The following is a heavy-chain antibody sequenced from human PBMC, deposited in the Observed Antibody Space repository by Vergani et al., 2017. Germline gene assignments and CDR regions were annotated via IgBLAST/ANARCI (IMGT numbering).Heavy chain of an antibody. J-gene: IGHJ5*02. D-gene: IGHD3-10*01. CDR2: MYHSGST. CDR3: GRVADVYGLGSRLLDL. Sequence: QVRLQESGPGLVKPSETLSLTCSVSGGSMSCYYWSWIRQPPGKELVWIGYMYHSGSTNYNPSLDTRVTISGDTSKNQFSLKLNSVTAADTAVYYCGRVADVYGLGSRLLDLLGQGILVTVSS. V-gene: IGHV4-59*01. CDR1: GGSMSCYY.